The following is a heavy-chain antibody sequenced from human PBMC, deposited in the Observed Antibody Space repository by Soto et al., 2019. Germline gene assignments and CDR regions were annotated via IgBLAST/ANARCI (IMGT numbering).Heavy chain of an antibody. J-gene: IGHJ4*02. CDR1: GFSFSDYY. CDR3: ARESSSSGANYEY. V-gene: IGHV3-72*01. Sequence: EVQLVESGGGLVQPGGSLRLSCAASGFSFSDYYINWVRQAPGKGLEWVGRTRNKASSYTTDYAAFVKGRFTISRDDSKNLIYLQMTSLKADDPAVYYFARESSSSGANYEYWGQGTRVTVSS. CDR2: TRNKASSYTT. D-gene: IGHD3-22*01.